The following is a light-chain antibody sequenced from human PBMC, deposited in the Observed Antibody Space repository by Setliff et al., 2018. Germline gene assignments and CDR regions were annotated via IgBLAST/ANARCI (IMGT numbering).Light chain of an antibody. CDR1: SSDIGAYTY. CDR3: SSYTTSSLRV. V-gene: IGLV2-14*03. Sequence: QSALTQPASMSGSPGQSITISCTGTSSDIGAYTYVSWYQQHPGKAPKLLISDVSYRPSGVSHRFSGSKSGNTASLTISWLQAEDEADYYCSSYTTSSLRVFGGGTKVTV. CDR2: DVS. J-gene: IGLJ2*01.